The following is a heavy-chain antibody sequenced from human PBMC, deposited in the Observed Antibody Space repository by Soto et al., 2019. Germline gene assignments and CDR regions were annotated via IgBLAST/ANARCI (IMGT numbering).Heavy chain of an antibody. J-gene: IGHJ1*01. CDR2: FDPEDGET. CDR3: ATYKGSVVVPAAMEEYFQH. V-gene: IGHV1-24*01. Sequence: ASVKVSCKVSGYTLTELSMHWVRQAPGKGLEWMGGFDPEDGETIYAQKFQGRVTMTEDTSTDTAYMELSSLRSEDTAVYYCATYKGSVVVPAAMEEYFQHWGQGTLVTVSS. D-gene: IGHD2-2*01. CDR1: GYTLTELS.